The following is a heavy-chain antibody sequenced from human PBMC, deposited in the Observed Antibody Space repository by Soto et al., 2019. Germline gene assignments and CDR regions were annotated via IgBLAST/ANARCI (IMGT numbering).Heavy chain of an antibody. CDR3: ARSRTIFGVVIIEDYRMDV. J-gene: IGHJ6*02. CDR2: INPNSGGT. Sequence: ASVNVSCKASGYSFTGYYMHWVRQALGEGVQWMRWINPNSGGTNYAQKFQGWVTMTRDTSISTAYMELSRLRSDDTAVYYCARSRTIFGVVIIEDYRMDVWGQGTTLTTSS. D-gene: IGHD3-3*01. CDR1: GYSFTGYY. V-gene: IGHV1-2*04.